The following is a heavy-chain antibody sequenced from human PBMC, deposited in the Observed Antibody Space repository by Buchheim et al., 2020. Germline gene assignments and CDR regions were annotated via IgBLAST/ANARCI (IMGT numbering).Heavy chain of an antibody. CDR3: ARLKGWGYYDSSGYYGY. CDR2: IYYSGST. CDR1: GGSISSSSYY. D-gene: IGHD3-22*01. V-gene: IGHV4-39*01. Sequence: QVQLQESGPGLVKPSETLSLTCTVSGGSISSSSYYWGWIRQPPGKGLEWSGSIYYSGSTYYNPSLKSRVTISVDTSKNQFSLKLSSVTAADTAVYYCARLKGWGYYDSSGYYGYWGQGTL. J-gene: IGHJ4*02.